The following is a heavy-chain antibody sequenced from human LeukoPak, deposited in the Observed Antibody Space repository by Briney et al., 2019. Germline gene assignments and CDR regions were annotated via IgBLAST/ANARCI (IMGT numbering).Heavy chain of an antibody. D-gene: IGHD1-1*01. V-gene: IGHV3-15*07. J-gene: IGHJ4*02. CDR2: IVSETVGGRT. CDR1: SITFTKAW. CDR3: ATSITTPGAFDI. Sequence: GGSLRLSCAASSITFTKAWMNWVRQAPGEGLEWVARIVSETVGGRTDYAASVKGTFTISRDDSKSTLFLQMSSLKIEDTAVYYCATSITTPGAFDIWGQGVLVTVSS.